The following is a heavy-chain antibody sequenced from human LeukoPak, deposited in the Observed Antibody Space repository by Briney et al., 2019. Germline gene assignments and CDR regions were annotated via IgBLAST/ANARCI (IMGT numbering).Heavy chain of an antibody. J-gene: IGHJ4*02. Sequence: GGSLRLSCAASGFTFSSYAMSWVRQAPGKGLEWVSAISGSGGSTYYADSVKGRFTISRDNPKNTLYLQMNSLRAEDTAVYYCAKDHYDSSGYYHDYWGQGTLVTVSS. CDR3: AKDHYDSSGYYHDY. CDR1: GFTFSSYA. D-gene: IGHD3-22*01. V-gene: IGHV3-23*01. CDR2: ISGSGGST.